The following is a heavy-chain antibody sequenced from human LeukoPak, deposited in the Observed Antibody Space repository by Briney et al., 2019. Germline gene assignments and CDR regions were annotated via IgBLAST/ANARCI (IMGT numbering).Heavy chain of an antibody. CDR3: ARVVPAALFWFDP. D-gene: IGHD2-2*01. CDR2: INHSGST. Sequence: SSETLSLTCAVYGVSFSGYYWSWIRQPPGRGLEWIGEINHSGSTNYNPSLKSRVTTSVDTSKNQFSLKLSSVTAADTAVYYCARVVPAALFWFDPWGQGTLVTVSS. CDR1: GVSFSGYY. J-gene: IGHJ5*02. V-gene: IGHV4-34*01.